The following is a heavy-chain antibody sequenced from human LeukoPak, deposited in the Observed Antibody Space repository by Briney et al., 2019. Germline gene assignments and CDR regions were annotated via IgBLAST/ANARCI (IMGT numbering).Heavy chain of an antibody. V-gene: IGHV3-30-3*01. CDR1: GFTFSSYA. J-gene: IGHJ6*02. D-gene: IGHD1-14*01. Sequence: GGSLRLSCAASGFTFSSYAMHWVRQAPGKGLEWVAVISYDGSNKYYADSVKGRFTISRDNSKNTLYLQMNSLRAEDTAVYYCARTTRRRSPGGMDVWGQGTTVTVSS. CDR2: ISYDGSNK. CDR3: ARTTRRRSPGGMDV.